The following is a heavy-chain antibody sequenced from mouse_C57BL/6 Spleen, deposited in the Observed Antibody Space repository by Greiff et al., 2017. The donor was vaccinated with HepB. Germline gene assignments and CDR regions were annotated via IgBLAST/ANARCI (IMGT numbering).Heavy chain of an antibody. CDR1: GYTFTSYG. CDR3: ARRTNYYGSSYFDY. Sequence: VKLMESGAELARPGASVKLSCKASGYTFTSYGISWVKQRTGQGLEWIGEIYPRSGNTYYNEKFKGKATLTADKSSSTAYMELRSLTSEDSAVYFCARRTNYYGSSYFDYWGQGTTLTVSS. V-gene: IGHV1-81*01. D-gene: IGHD1-1*01. CDR2: IYPRSGNT. J-gene: IGHJ2*01.